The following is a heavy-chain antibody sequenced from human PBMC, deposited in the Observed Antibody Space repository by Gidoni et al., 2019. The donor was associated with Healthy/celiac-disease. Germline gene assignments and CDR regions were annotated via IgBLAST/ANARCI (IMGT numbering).Heavy chain of an antibody. Sequence: QVQLQESGPGLVKPSETLSLTCPVSGGSISSYYWSWIRQPPGKGLEWSGYIYYSGSTNYNPSLKSRVTISVDTSKNQFSLKLSSVTAADTAVYYCARGVTTPYYYGMDVWGQGTTVTVSS. CDR2: IYYSGST. D-gene: IGHD4-17*01. CDR3: ARGVTTPYYYGMDV. CDR1: GGSISSYY. V-gene: IGHV4-59*01. J-gene: IGHJ6*02.